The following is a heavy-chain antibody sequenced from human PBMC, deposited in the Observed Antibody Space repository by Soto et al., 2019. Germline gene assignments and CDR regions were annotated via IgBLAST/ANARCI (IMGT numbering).Heavy chain of an antibody. J-gene: IGHJ6*02. V-gene: IGHV1-69*06. CDR2: ITPIFGTA. Sequence: SVKVSCKASGGTFGSHAISWVRQAPGQGLEWMGGITPIFGTANYAQKFQGRVTISADKFTATAYMELSSLTSEDTAVYYCARGDDSDYYYGVDVWGQGTTVTVSS. CDR1: GGTFGSHA. CDR3: ARGDDSDYYYGVDV. D-gene: IGHD3-16*01.